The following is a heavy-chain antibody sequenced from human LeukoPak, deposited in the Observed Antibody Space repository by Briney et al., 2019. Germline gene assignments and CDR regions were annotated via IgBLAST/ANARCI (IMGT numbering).Heavy chain of an antibody. CDR1: GFIFSTYG. CDR3: ARDPAAGTF. D-gene: IGHD6-13*01. V-gene: IGHV3-23*01. Sequence: GGSLRLSCAASGFIFSTYGMSWVRQAPGKGLEWVSAISGSGGSTHYADSVKGRFTIPRDNAKNSLYLQMNSLRAEDTAVYYCARDPAAGTFWGQGTLVTVSS. J-gene: IGHJ4*02. CDR2: ISGSGGST.